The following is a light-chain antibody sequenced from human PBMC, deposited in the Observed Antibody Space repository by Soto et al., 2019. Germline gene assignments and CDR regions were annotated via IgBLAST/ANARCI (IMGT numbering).Light chain of an antibody. CDR3: LLYSGGYV. V-gene: IGLV7-46*01. CDR2: DTY. Sequence: QAAVTQEPSLTASPGATVTLTCRSSTGAVATGHYAYWFHQKPGQAPRPLIYDTYNRFSWTPARFSGSLLGGKAALTLSGAQPEDEADYYCLLYSGGYVFGPGTKVTVL. J-gene: IGLJ1*01. CDR1: TGAVATGHY.